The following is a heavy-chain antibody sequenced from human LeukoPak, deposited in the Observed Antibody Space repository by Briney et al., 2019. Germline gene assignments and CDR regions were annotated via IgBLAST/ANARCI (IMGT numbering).Heavy chain of an antibody. J-gene: IGHJ3*02. CDR2: IYYSGST. D-gene: IGHD2-21*01. CDR1: GGSISSHY. CDR3: ARAAYCGGDCYSGAFDI. Sequence: PSETLSLTCTVSGGSISSHYWSWLRQPPGKGLEWIGYIYYSGSTNYNPSLTSRVTISVDTSKNQFSLKLSSVTAADTAVYYCARAAYCGGDCYSGAFDIWGQGTMVTVSS. V-gene: IGHV4-59*11.